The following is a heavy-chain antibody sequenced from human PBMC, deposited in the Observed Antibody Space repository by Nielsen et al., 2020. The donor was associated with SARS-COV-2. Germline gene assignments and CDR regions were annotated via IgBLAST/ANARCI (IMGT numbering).Heavy chain of an antibody. V-gene: IGHV3-21*04. CDR3: AASKSGYYFDL. J-gene: IGHJ4*02. D-gene: IGHD6-13*01. CDR1: GFTFSSYS. Sequence: GESLKISCAASGFTFSSYSMNWVRQAPGKGLEWVSSISSSSSYIYYADSVKGRFTISRDNAKNSLYLQMNSLRAEDTAVYYCAASKSGYYFDLWGQGTLVTVSS. CDR2: ISSSSSYI.